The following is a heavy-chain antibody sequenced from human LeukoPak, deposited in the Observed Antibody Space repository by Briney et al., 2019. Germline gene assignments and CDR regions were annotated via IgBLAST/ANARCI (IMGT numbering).Heavy chain of an antibody. CDR1: GFTFSSYG. J-gene: IGHJ4*02. CDR2: ISGSGGST. D-gene: IGHD1-26*01. V-gene: IGHV3-23*01. Sequence: PGGSLRLSCAASGFTFSSYGMNWVRQAPGKGLEWVSGISGSGGSTYYADSVKGRFTISRDNSKNTLDLQMNSLRAEDTAVYYCTTDGVGVEGATYDNWGQGTLVSVSS. CDR3: TTDGVGVEGATYDN.